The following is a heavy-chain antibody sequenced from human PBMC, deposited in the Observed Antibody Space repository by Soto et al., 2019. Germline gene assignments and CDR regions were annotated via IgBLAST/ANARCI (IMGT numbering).Heavy chain of an antibody. CDR3: ARRYGTTFDY. J-gene: IGHJ4*02. CDR2: IYGGST. CDR1: GASISSSDYY. D-gene: IGHD1-7*01. V-gene: IGHV4-39*07. Sequence: SETLSLTCSVSGASISSSDYYWGWIRQPPGQGLEWIGSIYGGSTNYNPSLKSRVTISVDTSKNQFSLKLSSVTAADTAVYYCARRYGTTFDYWGQGTLVTVSS.